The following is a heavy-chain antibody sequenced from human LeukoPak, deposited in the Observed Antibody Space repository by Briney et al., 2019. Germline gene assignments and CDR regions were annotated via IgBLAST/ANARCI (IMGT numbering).Heavy chain of an antibody. D-gene: IGHD6-19*01. CDR3: ARQRGSGCLDY. J-gene: IGHJ4*02. CDR2: IKQDGSET. V-gene: IGHV3-7*01. CDR1: GFIFRDYY. Sequence: PGGSLRLSCAASGFIFRDYYMSWIRQAPGKGLEWVANIKQDGSETYYVDSVKGRFTISRDNAKNSLSLQMNSLRAEDTAVYYCARQRGSGCLDYWGQGTLVTVSS.